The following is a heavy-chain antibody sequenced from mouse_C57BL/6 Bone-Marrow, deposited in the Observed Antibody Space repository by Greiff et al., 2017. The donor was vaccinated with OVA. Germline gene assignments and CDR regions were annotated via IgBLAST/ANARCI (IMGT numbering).Heavy chain of an antibody. CDR1: GYSITSGYY. Sequence: EVQLQQSGPGLVKPSQSLSLTCSVTGYSITSGYYWNWIRQFPGNKLEWMGYISYDGSNNYNPSLKNRISITRDTSKNQFFLKLNSVTTEDTATYYCARRSKVDFDYWGQGTTLTVSS. D-gene: IGHD2-5*01. V-gene: IGHV3-6*01. CDR2: ISYDGSN. J-gene: IGHJ2*01. CDR3: ARRSKVDFDY.